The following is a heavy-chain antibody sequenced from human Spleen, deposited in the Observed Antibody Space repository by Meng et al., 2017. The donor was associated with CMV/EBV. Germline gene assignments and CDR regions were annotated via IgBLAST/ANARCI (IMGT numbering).Heavy chain of an antibody. Sequence: LSCRASGYTFRSYSMSWVRQAPGKGLEWVSSISGSGGSTYSADSVKGRLTISRDNSESTLYLQMNSLTAEDTAIYYCVKGWQNLGDYWGQGTLVTVSS. CDR1: GYTFRSYS. CDR3: VKGWQNLGDY. V-gene: IGHV3-23*01. D-gene: IGHD7-27*01. CDR2: ISGSGGST. J-gene: IGHJ4*02.